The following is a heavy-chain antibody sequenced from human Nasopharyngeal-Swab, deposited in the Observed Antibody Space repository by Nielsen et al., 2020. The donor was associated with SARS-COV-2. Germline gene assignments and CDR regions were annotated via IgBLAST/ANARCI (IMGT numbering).Heavy chain of an antibody. D-gene: IGHD6-19*01. CDR2: INHSGST. V-gene: IGHV4-34*01. Sequence: ESLKISCAASGFTFSSYWMSWIRQPPGKGLEWIGEINHSGSTNYNPSLKSRVTISVDTSKNQFSLKLSSVTAADTAVYYCARMRIAVAGFDYWGQGTLVTVSS. CDR3: ARMRIAVAGFDY. CDR1: GFTFSSYW. J-gene: IGHJ4*02.